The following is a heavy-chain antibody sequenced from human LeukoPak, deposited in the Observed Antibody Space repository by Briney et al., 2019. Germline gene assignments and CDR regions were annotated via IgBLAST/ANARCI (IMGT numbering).Heavy chain of an antibody. J-gene: IGHJ4*02. Sequence: ASVKVPCKASGGTFSSYAISWVRQAPGQGLEWMGGIIPIFGTANYAQKFQGRVTITADESTSTAYMELSSLRSEDTAVYYCARAYSGSGYFDYWGQGTLVTVSS. CDR3: ARAYSGSGYFDY. CDR1: GGTFSSYA. CDR2: IIPIFGTA. D-gene: IGHD1-26*01. V-gene: IGHV1-69*13.